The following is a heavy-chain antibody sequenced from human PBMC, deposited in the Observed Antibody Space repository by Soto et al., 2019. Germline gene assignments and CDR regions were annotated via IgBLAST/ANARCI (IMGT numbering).Heavy chain of an antibody. CDR1: GFTFSSYW. CDR3: ARESPLYDSGSAFDI. Sequence: EVQLVESGGGLVQPGGSLRLSCAASGFTFSSYWMNWVRQAPGKGLEWVANIKQDGSDKNYVDSVKGRFTISRDKDKNSLYLQMNSLRAEDTAVYYCARESPLYDSGSAFDIWGQGTMVTVSS. CDR2: IKQDGSDK. D-gene: IGHD6-19*01. V-gene: IGHV3-7*04. J-gene: IGHJ3*02.